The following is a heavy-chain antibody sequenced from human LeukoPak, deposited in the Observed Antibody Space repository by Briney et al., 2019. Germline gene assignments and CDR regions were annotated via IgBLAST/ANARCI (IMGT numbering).Heavy chain of an antibody. CDR3: ARAYSSSWPFDY. CDR2: MNWNSGNI. V-gene: IGHV3-9*01. CDR1: GFIFDDYA. D-gene: IGHD6-13*01. J-gene: IGHJ4*02. Sequence: PGGSLRLSCAASGFIFDDYAMHWVRQAPGKGLEWVSGMNWNSGNIGYADSVKGRFTISRDNSKNTLYLQMNSLRAEDTAVYYCARAYSSSWPFDYWGQGTLVTVSS.